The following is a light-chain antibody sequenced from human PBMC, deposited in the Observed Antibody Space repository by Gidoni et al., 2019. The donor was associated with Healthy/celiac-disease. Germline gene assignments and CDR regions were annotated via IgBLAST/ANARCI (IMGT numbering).Light chain of an antibody. CDR1: QSVSSN. V-gene: IGKV3-15*01. Sequence: MTQSPATLSVSPGERATLSCRASQSVSSNLAWYQQKPGQAPRLLIYGASTRATGIPARFSGSGSGTEFTLTISSLQSEDFAVYYCQQYNNWPPTFGQXTKLEIK. CDR3: QQYNNWPPT. CDR2: GAS. J-gene: IGKJ2*01.